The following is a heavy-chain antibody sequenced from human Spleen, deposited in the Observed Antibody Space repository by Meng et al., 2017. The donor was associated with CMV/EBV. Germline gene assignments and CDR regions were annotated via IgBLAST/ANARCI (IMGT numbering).Heavy chain of an antibody. D-gene: IGHD2-2*01. CDR3: ARGGYCSSTSCPYYGMDV. Sequence: GESLKISCAASGFTFDDYGMSWVRQAPGKGLEWVSGINWNGGSTGYADSVKGRFTISRDNAKNSLYLQMNSLRAEGTALYHCARGGYCSSTSCPYYGMDVWGQGTTVTVSS. CDR1: GFTFDDYG. CDR2: INWNGGST. J-gene: IGHJ6*02. V-gene: IGHV3-20*01.